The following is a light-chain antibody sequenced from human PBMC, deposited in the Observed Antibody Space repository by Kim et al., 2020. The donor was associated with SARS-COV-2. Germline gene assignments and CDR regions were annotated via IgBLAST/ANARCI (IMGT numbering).Light chain of an antibody. CDR2: GNN. Sequence: GQRVTIAYSGRDSNIGSQFVSWYQQLPGTAPKLLIYGNNQRPSGVPDRFSGSKSGTAASLAINGLRSEDEADYYCAVWDDSLSGSVFGGGTQLTVL. CDR3: AVWDDSLSGSV. V-gene: IGLV1-47*01. J-gene: IGLJ2*01. CDR1: DSNIGSQF.